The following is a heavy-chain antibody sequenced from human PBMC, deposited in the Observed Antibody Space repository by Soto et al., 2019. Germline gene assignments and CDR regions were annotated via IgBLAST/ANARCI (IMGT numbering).Heavy chain of an antibody. D-gene: IGHD2-2*01. Sequence: ASETLSLTCTVSVGSISSADYYWSWIRQPPGKGLEWIGYIYYSGSTYYNPSLKSRVTISVDSSKNQFSLKLSSVTAADTAVYYCARVDYCTSTSCYAYYYYYGMDVWGQGTKVTVSS. CDR3: ARVDYCTSTSCYAYYYYYGMDV. V-gene: IGHV4-30-4*01. J-gene: IGHJ6*02. CDR1: VGSISSADYY. CDR2: IYYSGST.